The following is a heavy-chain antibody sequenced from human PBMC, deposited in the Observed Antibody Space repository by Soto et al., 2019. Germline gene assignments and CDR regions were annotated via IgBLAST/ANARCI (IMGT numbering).Heavy chain of an antibody. J-gene: IGHJ4*02. V-gene: IGHV4-59*11. Sequence: SETLSLTCRVSGGSITSHYWTWVRQPPGKGLEWIGYMYYSGRTNYNPSLKSRVTVSIDPSKNQFSLKLSSVTAADTAVYYCASSHAGAHITAAVHWGQGTLVTVSS. D-gene: IGHD6-13*01. CDR3: ASSHAGAHITAAVH. CDR2: MYYSGRT. CDR1: GGSITSHY.